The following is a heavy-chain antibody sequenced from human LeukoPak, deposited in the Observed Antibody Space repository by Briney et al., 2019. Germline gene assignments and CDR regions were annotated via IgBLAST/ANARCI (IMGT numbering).Heavy chain of an antibody. D-gene: IGHD3-22*01. Sequence: GGSLRLSCAASGFTFSSYWMSWVRQAPGMGLEWVTNIKQDGSEKYYVDSVQGRFTISRDNAKNSLYLQMNSLRAEDTAVYYCVRRSSSGYHSRWGQGTLVTVSS. J-gene: IGHJ4*02. CDR2: IKQDGSEK. V-gene: IGHV3-7*01. CDR3: VRRSSSGYHSR. CDR1: GFTFSSYW.